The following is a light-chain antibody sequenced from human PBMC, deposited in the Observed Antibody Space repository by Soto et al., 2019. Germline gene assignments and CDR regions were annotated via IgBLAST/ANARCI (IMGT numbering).Light chain of an antibody. J-gene: IGKJ1*01. V-gene: IGKV3-20*01. Sequence: EIVLTQSPGTLSLSPGERATFSCRASENVRSSYLAWYKQRPGQATSLLIYGASNRARDIPDRFSGSGSRTDFSLTIRRLEPEDFAGYDCQQYGSSPWTFGQGTKVEIK. CDR2: GAS. CDR3: QQYGSSPWT. CDR1: ENVRSSY.